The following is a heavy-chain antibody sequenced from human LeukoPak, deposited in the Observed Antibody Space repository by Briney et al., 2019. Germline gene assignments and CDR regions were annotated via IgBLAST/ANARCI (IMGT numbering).Heavy chain of an antibody. CDR1: GFPSSSYW. J-gene: IGHJ4*02. D-gene: IGHD5-24*01. Sequence: GGSLRLSCVASGFPSSSYWMTWVRQAPGKGLEWVANIKQDGSKKSYVDSVRGRFTISRDNAKNSLYLQMNSLRAEDTAIYYCTRVGYIDEGIDYWGQGTLVTVSS. CDR3: TRVGYIDEGIDY. V-gene: IGHV3-7*04. CDR2: IKQDGSKK.